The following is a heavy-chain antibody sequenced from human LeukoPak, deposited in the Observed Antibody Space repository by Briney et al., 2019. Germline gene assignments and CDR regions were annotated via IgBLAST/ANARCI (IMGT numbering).Heavy chain of an antibody. V-gene: IGHV3-7*01. CDR2: IKQDGSEK. Sequence: GGSLRLSCAASGFSFSSYWMTWVRQAPGKGLEWVANIKQDGSEKYYVGSVKGRFTISRDNAKNSLYLQMNSLRAEDTAVCYCARGLTGDYYYYGMDVWGQGTTVTVSS. CDR3: ARGLTGDYYYYGMDV. D-gene: IGHD3-22*01. J-gene: IGHJ6*02. CDR1: GFSFSSYW.